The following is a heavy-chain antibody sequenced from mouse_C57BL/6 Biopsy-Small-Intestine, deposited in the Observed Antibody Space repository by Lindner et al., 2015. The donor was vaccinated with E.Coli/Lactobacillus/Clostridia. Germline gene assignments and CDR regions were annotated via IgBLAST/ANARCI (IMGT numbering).Heavy chain of an antibody. Sequence: VQLQESGPELVKPGASVKISCKASGYSFTDFNMNWVKQSNGQSLEWIGVINPNYGTTSYNQKFKGKATLTADKSSSTAFMELRSLTSEDSAVYFCARGWDGYYRYFDVWGTGTTVTVSS. V-gene: IGHV1-39*01. J-gene: IGHJ1*03. CDR2: INPNYGTT. CDR3: ARGWDGYYRYFDV. CDR1: GYSFTDFN. D-gene: IGHD2-3*01.